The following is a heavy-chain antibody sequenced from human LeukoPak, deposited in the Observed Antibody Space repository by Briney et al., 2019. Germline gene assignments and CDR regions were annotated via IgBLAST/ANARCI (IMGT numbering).Heavy chain of an antibody. CDR1: AFTFSSYS. V-gene: IGHV3-21*01. Sequence: GGSLRLSCVASAFTFSSYSMNWVRQAPGKGLEWFSSISTSSTFIYYADSVKGRFTISRDNAKNSLYLQMNSLRAEDTAVYYCARDPTDWWSRSGWYFDLWGRGTLVTVSS. CDR3: ARDPTDWWSRSGWYFDL. CDR2: ISTSSTFI. J-gene: IGHJ2*01. D-gene: IGHD2-8*02.